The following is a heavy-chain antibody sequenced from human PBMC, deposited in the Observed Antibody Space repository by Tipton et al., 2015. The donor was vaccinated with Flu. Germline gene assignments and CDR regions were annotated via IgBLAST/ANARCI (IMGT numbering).Heavy chain of an antibody. Sequence: TLSLTCSVSGDSIGSRYYWGWIRQPPGGGLEWIGNMHRSGNAYYNPSLKSRVTISVDTSKNQFSLKLGSVTAADTAVYYCARLTYYYGSGTSDCWGQGTLLTVSS. D-gene: IGHD3-10*01. CDR1: GDSIGSRYY. V-gene: IGHV4-38-2*01. CDR3: ARLTYYYGSGTSDC. CDR2: MHRSGNA. J-gene: IGHJ4*02.